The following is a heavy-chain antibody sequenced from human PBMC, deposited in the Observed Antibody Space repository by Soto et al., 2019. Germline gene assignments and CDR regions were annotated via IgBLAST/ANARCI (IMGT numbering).Heavy chain of an antibody. Sequence: QVQLVESGGGVVQPGRSLRLSCAASGFTFSSYGMHWVRQAPGKGLEWVAVISYDGSSKYYADSVKGRFTISRDNSKNTLYLQMNSLRAEDTAVYYCAKVHASPYCGGDCYSGVVGGNFDYWGQGTLVTVSS. J-gene: IGHJ4*02. CDR3: AKVHASPYCGGDCYSGVVGGNFDY. V-gene: IGHV3-30*18. CDR1: GFTFSSYG. CDR2: ISYDGSSK. D-gene: IGHD2-21*02.